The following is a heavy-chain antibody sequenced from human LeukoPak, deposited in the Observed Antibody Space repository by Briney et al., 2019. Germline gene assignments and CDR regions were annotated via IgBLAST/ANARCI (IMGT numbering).Heavy chain of an antibody. CDR2: ISYDGSNK. Sequence: GRSLRLSCAASGFTFSSYGMHWVRQAPGKGLEWVAVISYDGSNKYYADSVKGRFTISRDNSKNTLYLQMNSLRAEDTAVYYCAKNGYYYDSSGYQRVRAFDIWGQGTMVTVSS. CDR3: AKNGYYYDSSGYQRVRAFDI. D-gene: IGHD3-22*01. CDR1: GFTFSSYG. V-gene: IGHV3-30*18. J-gene: IGHJ3*02.